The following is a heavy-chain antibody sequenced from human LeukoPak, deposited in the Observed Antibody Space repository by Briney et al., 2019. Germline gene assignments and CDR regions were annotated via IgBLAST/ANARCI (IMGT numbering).Heavy chain of an antibody. CDR3: ARGTVRGVMGY. D-gene: IGHD3-10*01. Sequence: GASVKVSCKASGGTFSSYAISWVRQAPGQGLEWMGRIIPILGIANYAQKFQGRVTITADKSTSTAYMELSSLRSEDTAVYYCARGTVRGVMGYWGQGTLVTVSP. V-gene: IGHV1-69*04. CDR1: GGTFSSYA. J-gene: IGHJ4*02. CDR2: IIPILGIA.